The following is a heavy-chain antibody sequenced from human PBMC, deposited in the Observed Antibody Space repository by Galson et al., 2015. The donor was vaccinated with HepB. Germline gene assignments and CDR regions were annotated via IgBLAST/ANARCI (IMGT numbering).Heavy chain of an antibody. V-gene: IGHV1-2*02. D-gene: IGHD6-19*01. CDR3: AIERNRQWLADY. CDR1: GYTFTGYY. J-gene: IGHJ4*02. CDR2: INPNSGGT. Sequence: SVKVSCKASGYTFTGYYMHWARQAPGQGLEWMGWINPNSGGTNYAQKFQGRVTMTRDTSISTAYMELSRLRSDDTAVYYCAIERNRQWLADYWGQGTLVTVSS.